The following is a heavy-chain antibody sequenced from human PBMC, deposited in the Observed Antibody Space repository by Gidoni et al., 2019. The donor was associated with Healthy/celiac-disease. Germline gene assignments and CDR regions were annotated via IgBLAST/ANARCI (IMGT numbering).Heavy chain of an antibody. V-gene: IGHV4-39*01. J-gene: IGHJ5*02. Sequence: STYYNPSLKSRVTISVDTSKNQFSLKLSSVTAADTAVYYCARRTGGWSGYSNAPAFDPWGQGTLVTVSS. CDR2: ST. D-gene: IGHD3-3*01. CDR3: ARRTGGWSGYSNAPAFDP.